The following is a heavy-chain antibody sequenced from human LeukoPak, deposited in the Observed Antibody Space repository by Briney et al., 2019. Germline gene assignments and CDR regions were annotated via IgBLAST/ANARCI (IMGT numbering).Heavy chain of an antibody. Sequence: ASVKVSCKASGYTFTSYYMHWVRQAPGQGLEWMGIINPSGGSTSYAQKFQGRVTMTRDTSTSTVYMELSSLRSEDTAVYYCARVHHEPPEAVAAAGYWYFDLWGRGTLVTVSS. J-gene: IGHJ2*01. CDR3: ARVHHEPPEAVAAAGYWYFDL. CDR1: GYTFTSYY. V-gene: IGHV1-46*01. CDR2: INPSGGST. D-gene: IGHD6-13*01.